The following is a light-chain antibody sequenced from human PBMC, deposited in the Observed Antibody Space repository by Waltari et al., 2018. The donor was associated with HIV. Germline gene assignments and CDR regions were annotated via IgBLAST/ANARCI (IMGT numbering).Light chain of an antibody. CDR3: SSYMSSSSLKYV. CDR1: STDIGDYNF. Sequence: QSALTQPASVSGSPGQSITLSCTGTSTDIGDYNFVSWYQQQPGKAPKLIIYDVTNRPSGISDRFSGSKSGNTASLTITGLQTEDEADYYCSSYMSSSSLKYVFGTGTQVTVL. J-gene: IGLJ1*01. CDR2: DVT. V-gene: IGLV2-14*03.